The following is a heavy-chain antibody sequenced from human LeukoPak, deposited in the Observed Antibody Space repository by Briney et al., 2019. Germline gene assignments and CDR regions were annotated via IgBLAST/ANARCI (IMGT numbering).Heavy chain of an antibody. Sequence: GGSLRLSCAASGFTFSNYGMHWVRQAPGKGLEWVTVIWYDGSNEYYADSVKGRFTISRDNSKNTLYLQMNSLRAEDTAVYYCARGFSSSWYSTPDYWGQGTLVTVSS. J-gene: IGHJ4*02. V-gene: IGHV3-33*01. CDR2: IWYDGSNE. D-gene: IGHD6-13*01. CDR1: GFTFSNYG. CDR3: ARGFSSSWYSTPDY.